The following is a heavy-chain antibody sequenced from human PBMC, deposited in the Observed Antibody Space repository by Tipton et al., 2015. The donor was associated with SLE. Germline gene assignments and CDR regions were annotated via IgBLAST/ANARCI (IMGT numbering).Heavy chain of an antibody. J-gene: IGHJ2*01. CDR3: ARVVASSILKGYWYFDL. Sequence: GLVKPSQTLSLTCAISGDSVSSNSAAWNWIRQSPSRGLEWLGRTYYRSKWYNDYAVSVKSRISINPDTSKNQFSLQLSSVTAADTAVYYCARVVASSILKGYWYFDLWGRGTLVTVSS. D-gene: IGHD2-21*01. CDR1: GDSVSSNSAA. V-gene: IGHV6-1*01. CDR2: TYYRSKWYN.